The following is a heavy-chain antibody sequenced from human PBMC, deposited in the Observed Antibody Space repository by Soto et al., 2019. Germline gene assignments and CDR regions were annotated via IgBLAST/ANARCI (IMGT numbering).Heavy chain of an antibody. CDR1: GGSISSSSYY. V-gene: IGHV4-39*01. CDR3: GATMVRGVIISWFDP. CDR2: IYYSGST. D-gene: IGHD3-10*01. J-gene: IGHJ5*02. Sequence: SETLSLTCTVSGGSISSSSYYWGWIRQPPGKGLERIGSIYYSGSTYYNPSLKSRVTISVDTSKNQFSLKLSSVTAADTAVYYCGATMVRGVIISWFDPWGQGTLVTVSS.